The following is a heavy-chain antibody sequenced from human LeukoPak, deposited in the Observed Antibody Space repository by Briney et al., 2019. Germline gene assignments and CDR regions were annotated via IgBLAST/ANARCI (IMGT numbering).Heavy chain of an antibody. CDR2: IKSKTDGGTT. CDR3: TTGSHGYSYGRDAFDI. D-gene: IGHD5-18*01. J-gene: IGHJ3*02. Sequence: PGGSLRLSCAASGFTFSNAWMSWVRQAPGKGLEWVGRIKSKTDGGTTDYAAPVKGRFTSSRDDSKNTLYLQMNSLKTEDTAVYYCTTGSHGYSYGRDAFDIWGQGTMVTVSS. CDR1: GFTFSNAW. V-gene: IGHV3-15*01.